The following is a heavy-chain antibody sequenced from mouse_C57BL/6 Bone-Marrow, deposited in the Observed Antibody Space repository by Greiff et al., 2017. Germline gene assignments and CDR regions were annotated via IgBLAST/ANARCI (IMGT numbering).Heavy chain of an antibody. D-gene: IGHD1-1*02. CDR3: AESFWDYGAMDY. CDR1: GYTFTSYG. CDR2: IYPRSGNT. V-gene: IGHV1-81*01. J-gene: IGHJ4*01. Sequence: QVQLKQSGAELARPGASVKLSCKASGYTFTSYGISWVKQRTGQGLEWIGEIYPRSGNTYYNEKFKGKATLTADNSSSTAYMELRSLTSEDSAVYFCAESFWDYGAMDYWGQGTSVTVSS.